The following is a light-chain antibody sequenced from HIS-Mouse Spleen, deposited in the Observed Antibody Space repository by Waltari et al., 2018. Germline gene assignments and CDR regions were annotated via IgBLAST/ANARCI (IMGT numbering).Light chain of an antibody. J-gene: IGLJ1*01. Sequence: SYVLTQPPSVSVAPGQTARITCGGNNIGSKSVHWNQQMPGQAPVLVVDDERHRPSGNTERFSGSNSGNTATLTISRVEAGDEADYYCQVWDSSSDRVFGTGTKVTVL. CDR2: DER. V-gene: IGLV3-21*02. CDR3: QVWDSSSDRV. CDR1: NIGSKS.